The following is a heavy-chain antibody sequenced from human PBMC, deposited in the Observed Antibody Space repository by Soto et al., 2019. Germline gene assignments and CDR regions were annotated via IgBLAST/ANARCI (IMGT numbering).Heavy chain of an antibody. CDR3: ASERITIFELDYYYYYGMDV. J-gene: IGHJ6*02. V-gene: IGHV3-33*08. D-gene: IGHD3-3*01. CDR1: GFTFSSYA. CDR2: IWYDGSNK. Sequence: GGSLILSCAASGFTFSSYAMHWVRQAPGKGLEWVAGIWYDGSNKHYADSVQGRSTISRDNSKNTLCLQMNSLRAEDTAVYYCASERITIFELDYYYYYGMDVWGQGTTVTVSS.